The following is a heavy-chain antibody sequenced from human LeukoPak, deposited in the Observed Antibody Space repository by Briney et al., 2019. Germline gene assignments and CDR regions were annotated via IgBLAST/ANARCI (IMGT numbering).Heavy chain of an antibody. CDR1: GFTFSSYW. Sequence: PGGSLRLSCAASGFTFSSYWMSWVRQAPGKGLEWVANIKQDGSEKYYVDSVKGRFTISRDNAKNSLYLQMNSLRAEDTAVYYCARDLIGPFGGLDYWGQGTLVTVSS. J-gene: IGHJ4*02. D-gene: IGHD3-16*01. V-gene: IGHV3-7*01. CDR2: IKQDGSEK. CDR3: ARDLIGPFGGLDY.